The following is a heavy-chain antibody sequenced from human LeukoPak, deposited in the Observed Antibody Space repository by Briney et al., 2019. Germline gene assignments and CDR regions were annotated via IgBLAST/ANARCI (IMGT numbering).Heavy chain of an antibody. Sequence: GGSLTLSCAASGFTFSSYGMHWVRQAPGKGLEWGAVISDDGSNKYYADSVKGRFTISSDNSKNTLYLKMNSLRAEDTAVYYCAKATSSWYYFDYWGQGTLVTVSS. D-gene: IGHD6-13*01. V-gene: IGHV3-30*18. J-gene: IGHJ4*02. CDR3: AKATSSWYYFDY. CDR1: GFTFSSYG. CDR2: ISDDGSNK.